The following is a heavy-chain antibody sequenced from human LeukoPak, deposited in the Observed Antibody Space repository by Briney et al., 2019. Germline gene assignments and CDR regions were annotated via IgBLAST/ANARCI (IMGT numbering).Heavy chain of an antibody. CDR3: ARVKVEWELLQIAFDI. D-gene: IGHD1-26*01. V-gene: IGHV3-72*01. J-gene: IGHJ3*02. Sequence: GGSLRLSCAASGFTFSDHYMDWVRQPPGKGLEWVGRTRNRANSYTAEYAASVKGRFTISRDDSKNSLYLQMNSLKTEDTAVYYCARVKVEWELLQIAFDIWGQGTMVTASS. CDR1: GFTFSDHY. CDR2: TRNRANSYTA.